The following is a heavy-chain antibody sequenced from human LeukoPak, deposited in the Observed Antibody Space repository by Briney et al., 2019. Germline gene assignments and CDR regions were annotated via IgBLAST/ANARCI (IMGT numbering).Heavy chain of an antibody. D-gene: IGHD6-13*01. V-gene: IGHV3-64*01. CDR3: ARVVGQQQKNYYFDY. CDR2: ISSNGGST. Sequence: GGSLRLSRAASGFTFSSYAMHWVRQAPGKGLEYVSAISSNGGSTYYANSVKGRFTISRDNSKNTLYLQMGSLRAEDMAVYYCARVVGQQQKNYYFDYWGQGTLVTVSS. J-gene: IGHJ4*02. CDR1: GFTFSSYA.